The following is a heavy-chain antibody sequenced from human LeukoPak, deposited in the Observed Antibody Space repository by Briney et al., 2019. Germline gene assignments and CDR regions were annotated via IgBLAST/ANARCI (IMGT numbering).Heavy chain of an antibody. Sequence: ASVKVSCKVSGYTLTELSIHWVRQAPGQGLEWMGVINPSGDSTTYAQNFQGRVTMTRDTSTSTVYMELRSLRSEDTAIYYCAKLATSDTGETYWGQGTLVTVSS. CDR3: AKLATSDTGETY. CDR1: GYTLTELS. D-gene: IGHD3-16*01. CDR2: INPSGDST. V-gene: IGHV1-46*01. J-gene: IGHJ4*02.